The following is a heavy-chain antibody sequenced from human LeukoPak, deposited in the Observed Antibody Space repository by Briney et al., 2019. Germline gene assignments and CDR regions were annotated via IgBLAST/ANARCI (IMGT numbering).Heavy chain of an antibody. D-gene: IGHD2-8*02. CDR3: ASDFTGRDDY. CDR2: MNTDGSRT. V-gene: IGHV3-74*01. CDR1: GFTFSSYW. J-gene: IGHJ4*02. Sequence: PEGSLRLSCAASGFTFSSYWMHWVRQAPGKGLVWVSRMNTDGSRTDYADSVKGRFTISRDNAKNTLYLQMNSLGAEDTAVYSCASDFTGRDDYWGQGTLVTVSS.